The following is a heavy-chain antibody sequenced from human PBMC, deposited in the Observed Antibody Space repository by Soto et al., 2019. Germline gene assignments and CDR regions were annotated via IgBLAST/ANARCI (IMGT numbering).Heavy chain of an antibody. Sequence: PGGSLRLSCAASGFTYTRYSMNWVRQAPGKGLEWVSSISSTTNYIYYADSMKGRFTVSRDNAKNSVYLEMNSLSAEDTAVYYCARESEDLTSNFDYWGQGTLVTVSS. CDR1: GFTYTRYS. V-gene: IGHV3-21*01. CDR3: ARESEDLTSNFDY. J-gene: IGHJ4*02. CDR2: ISSTTNYI.